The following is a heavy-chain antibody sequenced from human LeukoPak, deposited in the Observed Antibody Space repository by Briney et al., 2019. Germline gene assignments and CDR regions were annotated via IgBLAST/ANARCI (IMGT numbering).Heavy chain of an antibody. CDR2: ISAYNGDT. Sequence: ASVKVSCKASGYIFTVYGISWVRQAPGQGLEWMAWISAYNGDTDYAQNLQGRVTMTTDTLTSTAYMELRGLRSDDTAVYYCARDGFCDRRAKDGFDIWGQGTMVTVSS. J-gene: IGHJ3*02. CDR3: ARDGFCDRRAKDGFDI. V-gene: IGHV1-18*01. D-gene: IGHD2-2*03. CDR1: GYIFTVYG.